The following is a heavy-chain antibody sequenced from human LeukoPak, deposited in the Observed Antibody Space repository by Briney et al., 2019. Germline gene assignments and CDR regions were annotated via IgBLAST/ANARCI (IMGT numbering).Heavy chain of an antibody. J-gene: IGHJ4*02. CDR2: ISGSGGST. V-gene: IGHV3-23*01. Sequence: GGSLRLSCAAPGFTFSSYAMSWVRQAPGKGLEWVSAISGSGGSTYYADSVEGRFTISRDNSKNTLYLQMNSLRAEDTAVYYCAKSGGARNGTESDYWGQGTLVTVSS. CDR1: GFTFSSYA. D-gene: IGHD1-1*01. CDR3: AKSGGARNGTESDY.